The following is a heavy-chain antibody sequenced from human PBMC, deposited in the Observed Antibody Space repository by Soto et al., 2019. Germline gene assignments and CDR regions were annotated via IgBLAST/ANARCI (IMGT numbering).Heavy chain of an antibody. Sequence: QVQLQESGPGLVKPSETLSLTCTVSGGSIISGYWSWIRQPPGTGLEWIGYISYSGNTNYNPSLKSRVTMSVDTPKNQFSLRRSSVTTADTAVYYCAGLRGYAGSPIDYWGQGTLVTVSS. D-gene: IGHD2-15*01. CDR3: AGLRGYAGSPIDY. CDR1: GGSIISGY. V-gene: IGHV4-59*01. J-gene: IGHJ4*02. CDR2: ISYSGNT.